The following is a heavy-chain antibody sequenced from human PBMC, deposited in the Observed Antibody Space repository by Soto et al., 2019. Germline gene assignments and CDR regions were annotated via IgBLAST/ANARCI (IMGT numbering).Heavy chain of an antibody. Sequence: GGSLRLSCAASGFTFSSYAMSWVRQAPGKGLEWVSAISGSGDSTFYADSVKGRFSIFRDNSQSTLYLQMNSLRAEDTAEYYCAKVVGPPMVYDNYAMDVWGQGTTVTVSS. CDR3: AKVVGPPMVYDNYAMDV. V-gene: IGHV3-23*01. D-gene: IGHD3-10*01. CDR2: ISGSGDST. CDR1: GFTFSSYA. J-gene: IGHJ6*02.